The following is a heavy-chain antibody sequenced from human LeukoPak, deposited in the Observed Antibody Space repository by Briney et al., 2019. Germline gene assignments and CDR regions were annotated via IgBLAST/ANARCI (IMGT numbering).Heavy chain of an antibody. V-gene: IGHV1-69*05. CDR2: IIPIFGTA. CDR3: ARDGSSWFDAFDI. D-gene: IGHD6-13*01. Sequence: ASVKVSCKASGYTFTSYDINWVRQAPGQGLEWMGGIIPIFGTANYAQKFQGRVTITTDESTSTAYMELSSLRSEDTAVYYCARDGSSWFDAFDIWGQGTVVTVSS. J-gene: IGHJ3*02. CDR1: GYTFTSYD.